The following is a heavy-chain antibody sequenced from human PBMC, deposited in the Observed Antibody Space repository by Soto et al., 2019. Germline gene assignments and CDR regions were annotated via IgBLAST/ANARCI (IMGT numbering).Heavy chain of an antibody. CDR3: ARFKDN. V-gene: IGHV4-39*01. CDR2: IYYSGNI. Sequence: QLQLQESGPRLVKPSETLSLTCSVSGGSISSSTHYWGWIRQPPGKGLEWIGSIYYSGNIYYNPSLKSRVSISVDPSKNQFSLNLGSVTAADTAIYYCARFKDNWGQGILVTVSS. CDR1: GGSISSSTHY. J-gene: IGHJ4*02.